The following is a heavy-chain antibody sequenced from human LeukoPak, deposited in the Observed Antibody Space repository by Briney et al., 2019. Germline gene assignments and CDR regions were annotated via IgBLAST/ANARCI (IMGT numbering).Heavy chain of an antibody. CDR2: IRSKANSYAT. CDR3: TRRTT. Sequence: GRSLRLSCAASGFTFSSYAMHWVRQASGKGLEWVGRIRSKANSYATAYAASVKGRFTISRDDSKNTAYLQMNSLKTEDTAVYYCTRRTTWGQGTLVTVSS. CDR1: GFTFSSYA. J-gene: IGHJ4*02. D-gene: IGHD2-2*01. V-gene: IGHV3-73*01.